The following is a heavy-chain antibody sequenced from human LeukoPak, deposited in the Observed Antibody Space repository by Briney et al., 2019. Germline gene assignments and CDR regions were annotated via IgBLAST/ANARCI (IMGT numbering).Heavy chain of an antibody. CDR3: ARETPYGSGSYPFDY. D-gene: IGHD3-10*01. CDR2: IYNSGST. Sequence: SETLSLTCSVPGDSINRYYWSWIRQPPGKGLEWIGYIYNSGSTNNNPSLKSRVTISVDTSKKQFSLKLSSVTAADTAVYYCARETPYGSGSYPFDYWGQGILVTVSS. J-gene: IGHJ4*02. CDR1: GDSINRYY. V-gene: IGHV4-59*01.